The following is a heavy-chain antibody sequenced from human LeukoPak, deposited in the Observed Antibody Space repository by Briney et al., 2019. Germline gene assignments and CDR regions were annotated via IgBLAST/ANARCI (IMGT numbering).Heavy chain of an antibody. D-gene: IGHD3-9*01. Sequence: PGGSLRLSCAASGFTLSSYAMSWVRQAPGKGLEWVSGISGSGDTTYYADTVKGRFTISRDNLKNTLYLQMNSLRAEDTAGYYCAKVPTGDWFFYFDYWGQGTLVTVSP. CDR2: ISGSGDTT. CDR1: GFTLSSYA. J-gene: IGHJ4*02. V-gene: IGHV3-23*01. CDR3: AKVPTGDWFFYFDY.